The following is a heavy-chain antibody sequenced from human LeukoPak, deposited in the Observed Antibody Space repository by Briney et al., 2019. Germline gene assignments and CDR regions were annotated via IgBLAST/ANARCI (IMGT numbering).Heavy chain of an antibody. CDR2: ISQAGSEK. V-gene: IGHV3-7*01. CDR3: ARDRWNDVGHYFDY. CDR1: GFTFSSYW. J-gene: IGHJ4*02. Sequence: GGSLRLSCAASGFTFSSYWMSWVRQAPGKGLEWVANISQAGSEKYYVDSVKGRFTISRDNAKNSLYLQMNSLRAEDTAVYYCARDRWNDVGHYFDYWGQGTLVTVSS. D-gene: IGHD1-1*01.